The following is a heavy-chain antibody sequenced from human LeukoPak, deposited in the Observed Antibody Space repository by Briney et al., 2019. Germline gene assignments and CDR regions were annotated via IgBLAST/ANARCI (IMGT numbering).Heavy chain of an antibody. Sequence: SETLSLTCTVSGGSISTSSYYWGWIRQPPAKGLEWIGTIHYSGRTYYNPSLKSRVTISVDTSKNQFSLKMSSATAADTAMYYCARNSGNYLGWFDPWGQGTLVTVSS. CDR1: GGSISTSSYY. CDR2: IHYSGRT. D-gene: IGHD1-26*01. J-gene: IGHJ5*02. V-gene: IGHV4-39*01. CDR3: ARNSGNYLGWFDP.